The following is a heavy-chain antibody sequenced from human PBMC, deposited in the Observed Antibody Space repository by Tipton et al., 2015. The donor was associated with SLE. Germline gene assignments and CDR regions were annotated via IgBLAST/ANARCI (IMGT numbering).Heavy chain of an antibody. J-gene: IGHJ4*02. V-gene: IGHV4-59*11. Sequence: TLSLTCTVSGCSLSSHYWSWIRQPPGKGLEWIGYIYNSGSTNYNPPLKSRVTISVDTSKNQFSLKLSSVTAADTAVYYCARSAGYSSSWAHFDYWGQGTLVTVSS. CDR3: ARSAGYSSSWAHFDY. D-gene: IGHD6-13*01. CDR1: GCSLSSHY. CDR2: IYNSGST.